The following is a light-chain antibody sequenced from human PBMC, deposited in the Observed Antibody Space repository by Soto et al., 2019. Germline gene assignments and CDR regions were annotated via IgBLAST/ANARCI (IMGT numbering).Light chain of an antibody. Sequence: QSVLTQPASVSGSPGQSITISCTGTSSDVGGYNYVSWYQQHPGKAPKLMIYELNNRPSGVSNRFSGSRSGNTASLTISGLQAEDEADYYCTSYTSTSTLVLFGGGTKVTVL. CDR1: SSDVGGYNY. J-gene: IGLJ2*01. V-gene: IGLV2-14*01. CDR3: TSYTSTSTLVL. CDR2: ELN.